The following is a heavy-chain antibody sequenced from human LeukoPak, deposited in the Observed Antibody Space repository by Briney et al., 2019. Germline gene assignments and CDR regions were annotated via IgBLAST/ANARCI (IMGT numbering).Heavy chain of an antibody. J-gene: IGHJ3*02. D-gene: IGHD5-24*01. V-gene: IGHV3-53*01. CDR1: GFTVSSNY. CDR3: ARDEMATNAFDI. Sequence: GESLRLSCAASGFTVSSNYMSWVRQAPGKGLEWVSVIYSGGSTYYADSVKGRFTISRDNSKNTLYLQMNSLRAEDTAVYYCARDEMATNAFDIWGQGTMVTVSS. CDR2: IYSGGST.